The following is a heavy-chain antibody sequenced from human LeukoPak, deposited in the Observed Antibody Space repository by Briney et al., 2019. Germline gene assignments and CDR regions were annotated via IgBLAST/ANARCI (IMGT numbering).Heavy chain of an antibody. CDR2: ISGRGDTT. J-gene: IGHJ4*02. V-gene: IGHV3-23*01. Sequence: GGSLRLSCAASGFTFTTYGMSWVRQAPGKGLEWVSGISGRGDTTSYADSVKGRFTISRDNSKNTLYLLMNRLRAEDTALYYCAKEKEWPTPGLDYWGQGTLVTVSS. D-gene: IGHD3-3*01. CDR1: GFTFTTYG. CDR3: AKEKEWPTPGLDY.